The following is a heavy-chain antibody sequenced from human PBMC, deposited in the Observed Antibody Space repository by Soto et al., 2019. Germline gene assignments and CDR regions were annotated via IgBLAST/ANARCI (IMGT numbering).Heavy chain of an antibody. J-gene: IGHJ6*04. CDR2: IYYSGST. CDR3: ARLEVLRFLEWPLDV. Sequence: SETLSLTCTVSGGSISSYYWSWIRQPPGKGLEWIGYIYYSGSTNYNPSLKSRVTISVDTSKNQFSLKLSSVTAADTAVYYCARLEVLRFLEWPLDVWGKGTTVTVSS. CDR1: GGSISSYY. V-gene: IGHV4-59*08. D-gene: IGHD3-3*01.